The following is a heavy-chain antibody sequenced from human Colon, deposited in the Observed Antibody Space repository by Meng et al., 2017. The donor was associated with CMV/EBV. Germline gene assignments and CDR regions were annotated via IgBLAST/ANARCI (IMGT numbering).Heavy chain of an antibody. Sequence: ASVNVSCKASVYTFTGYYMHWVRQAPGQGLEWMGWINPNSGGTNYAQKFQGRVTMTRDTSINTAYMELSRLRSDDTAVYYCARASYDFWSGYYENFDYWGQGTLFTVSS. CDR2: INPNSGGT. D-gene: IGHD3-3*01. CDR1: VYTFTGYY. J-gene: IGHJ4*02. V-gene: IGHV1-2*02. CDR3: ARASYDFWSGYYENFDY.